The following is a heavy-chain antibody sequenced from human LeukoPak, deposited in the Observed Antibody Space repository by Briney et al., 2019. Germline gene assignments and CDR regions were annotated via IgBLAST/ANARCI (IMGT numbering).Heavy chain of an antibody. CDR2: IWYDGSNK. V-gene: IGHV3-33*01. D-gene: IGHD5-18*01. Sequence: PGGSLRLSCAASGFTFSSYGMHWVRQAPGKGLEWVAVIWYDGSNKYYADSVKGRFTISRDNSKNTLYLQMNSLRAEDTAVYYCAMRGYSYGNYFDYWGQGTLVTVSS. CDR1: GFTFSSYG. CDR3: AMRGYSYGNYFDY. J-gene: IGHJ4*02.